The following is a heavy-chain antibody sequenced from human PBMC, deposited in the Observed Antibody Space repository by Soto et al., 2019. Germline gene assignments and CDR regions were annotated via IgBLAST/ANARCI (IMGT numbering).Heavy chain of an antibody. CDR2: IYSGGGT. V-gene: IGHV3-66*01. Sequence: EVQLVKSGGDLVQPGGSLRLSCAASGFTVSSNYMTWVRQAPGKGLEWVSVIYSGGGTFYAESVKARFIISRDNSKNTLYLQMNRLRADDTAVYYCARDALERRGGMDVWGQGTTVTVSS. CDR3: ARDALERRGGMDV. J-gene: IGHJ6*02. D-gene: IGHD1-1*01. CDR1: GFTVSSNY.